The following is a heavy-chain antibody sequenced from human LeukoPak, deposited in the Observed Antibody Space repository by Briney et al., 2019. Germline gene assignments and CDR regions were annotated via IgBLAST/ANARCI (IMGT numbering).Heavy chain of an antibody. CDR3: AKSGGYGLIDC. CDR2: IYHSGST. V-gene: IGHV4-39*01. Sequence: PSETLSLTCAVSGVSISGSGHYWGWIRQPPGKGLEWIGNIYHSGSTYFNASLQSRVTISIDTSRNQFSLRLNSVTAADTAMYYCAKSGGYGLIDCWGQGTLVTVSS. CDR1: GVSISGSGHY. D-gene: IGHD1-26*01. J-gene: IGHJ4*02.